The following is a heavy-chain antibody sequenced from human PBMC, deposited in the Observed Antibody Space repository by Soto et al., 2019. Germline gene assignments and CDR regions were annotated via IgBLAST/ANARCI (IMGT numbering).Heavy chain of an antibody. Sequence: EVQLLESGGGLVQPGGSLRLSCAASGFTFSSYAMRWVRQAPGKGLEWVSAISGSGDSTYYADSVKGRFTISRDNSKNTLYLQMNSLRAEDTAIYCCVRRGSGSYYDCWGQGTLGTVSS. D-gene: IGHD1-26*01. CDR3: VRRGSGSYYDC. V-gene: IGHV3-23*01. CDR2: ISGSGDST. J-gene: IGHJ4*02. CDR1: GFTFSSYA.